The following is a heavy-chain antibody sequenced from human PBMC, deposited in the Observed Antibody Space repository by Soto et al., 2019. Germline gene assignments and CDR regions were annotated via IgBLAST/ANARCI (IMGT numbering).Heavy chain of an antibody. Sequence: ASVKVSCKASGYTFTGYYMHWVRQAPGQGLEWMGWINPNSGDTNSAQKFQGRVTMTRDTSISTVYMGLSGLRSDDTAVYYCARGVYYYGMDVWGQGTSVTVSS. CDR1: GYTFTGYY. CDR3: ARGVYYYGMDV. J-gene: IGHJ6*02. CDR2: INPNSGDT. V-gene: IGHV1-2*02.